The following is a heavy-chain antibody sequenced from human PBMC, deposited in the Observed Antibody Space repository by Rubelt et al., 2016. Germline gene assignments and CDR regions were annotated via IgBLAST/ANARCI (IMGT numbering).Heavy chain of an antibody. V-gene: IGHV1-69*04. D-gene: IGHD6-6*01. Sequence: QVQLVQSGAEVKKPGSSVKVSCKASGGTFSGYAISWVRQAPGQGLEWMGRIIPILGIANYAQKFQGRVTITADKSTSTAHMELGSLRSEDTAVYYCASSLPNLFGIAARDYYYYYGMDVWGQGTTVTVSS. CDR3: ASSLPNLFGIAARDYYYYYGMDV. CDR1: GGTFSGYA. J-gene: IGHJ6*02. CDR2: IIPILGIA.